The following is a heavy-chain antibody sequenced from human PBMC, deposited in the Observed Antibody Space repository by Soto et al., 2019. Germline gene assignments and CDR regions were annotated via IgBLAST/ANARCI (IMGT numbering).Heavy chain of an antibody. CDR1: GYTFTSYG. CDR3: ARDGGYFDWSDAFDI. D-gene: IGHD3-9*01. Sequence: ASVKVSCKASGYTFTSYGISWVRQAPGQGLEWMGWISTYNGNTNYAQKLQGRVTMTTDTSTSTAYMELRSLRSDDTAVYYCARDGGYFDWSDAFDIWGQGTMVTVSS. CDR2: ISTYNGNT. J-gene: IGHJ3*02. V-gene: IGHV1-18*01.